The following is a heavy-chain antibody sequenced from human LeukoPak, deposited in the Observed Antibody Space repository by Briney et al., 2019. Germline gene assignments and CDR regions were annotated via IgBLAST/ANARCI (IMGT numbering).Heavy chain of an antibody. D-gene: IGHD3-3*01. J-gene: IGHJ5*02. CDR1: GFTFSSYA. Sequence: GGSLRLSCAASGFTFSSYAMSWVRQAPGKGLEWVSSIGGSASYTYYADSAKGRFTISRDESKNTLYLQMNSLRAEDTAVYYCARTPAFGVFTLTVNWFDPWGQGTLVSVSS. V-gene: IGHV3-23*01. CDR3: ARTPAFGVFTLTVNWFDP. CDR2: IGGSASYT.